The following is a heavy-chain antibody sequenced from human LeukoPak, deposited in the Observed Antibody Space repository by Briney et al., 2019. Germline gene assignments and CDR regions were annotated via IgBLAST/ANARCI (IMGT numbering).Heavy chain of an antibody. CDR1: GDSISSGAYS. Sequence: SQTLSLTCVVFGDSISSGAYSWSWIRQPPGKGLEWIGYIFHSGSTFYNPSLKSRVTISVDNSKNLFSLRLGSVTAADTAVYYCARELWFANAPGSWLDPWGQGTLVTVSS. CDR3: ARELWFANAPGSWLDP. D-gene: IGHD3-10*01. V-gene: IGHV4-30-2*01. J-gene: IGHJ5*02. CDR2: IFHSGST.